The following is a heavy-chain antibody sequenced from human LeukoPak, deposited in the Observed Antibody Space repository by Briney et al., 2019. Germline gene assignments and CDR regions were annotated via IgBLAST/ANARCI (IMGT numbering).Heavy chain of an antibody. CDR1: GDSVSRNSAV. J-gene: IGHJ4*02. Sequence: SQTLPLTCAISGDSVSRNSAVWTWIRQSPSRGLEWLGRTYYRSKWYNDYAESVKSRMTINPDTSKNQFSLQLNSVTPEDTAIYYCARESDTGYVNFWGQGTLVTVSS. V-gene: IGHV6-1*01. D-gene: IGHD5-12*01. CDR3: ARESDTGYVNF. CDR2: TYYRSKWYN.